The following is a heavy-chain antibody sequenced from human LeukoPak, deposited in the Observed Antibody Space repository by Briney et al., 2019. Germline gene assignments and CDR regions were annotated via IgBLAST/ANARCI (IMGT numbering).Heavy chain of an antibody. Sequence: SQTLSLTCTVSGGSISSGDYYWSWIRQPPGKGLEWIGYIYYSGSTYYNPSLKSRVTISVDTSKNQFSLKLSSVTAADTAVYYCARGFSSSWYLAFFDCWGQGTLVTVSS. CDR3: ARGFSSSWYLAFFDC. D-gene: IGHD6-13*01. CDR2: IYYSGST. V-gene: IGHV4-30-4*01. J-gene: IGHJ4*02. CDR1: GGSISSGDYY.